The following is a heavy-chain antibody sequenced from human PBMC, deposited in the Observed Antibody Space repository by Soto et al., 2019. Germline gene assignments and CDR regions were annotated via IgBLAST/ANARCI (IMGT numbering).Heavy chain of an antibody. D-gene: IGHD3-22*01. Sequence: GESLKISCKGSGYSFTSYWISWVRQMPGRGLEWMGRIYPSDSYTNYSPSFQGHVTISADKSISTAYLQWSSLKASDTAMYYCARHRQYYDSSRYTDAFDIWRPGTMVNV. CDR2: IYPSDSYT. V-gene: IGHV5-10-1*01. CDR3: ARHRQYYDSSRYTDAFDI. J-gene: IGHJ3*02. CDR1: GYSFTSYW.